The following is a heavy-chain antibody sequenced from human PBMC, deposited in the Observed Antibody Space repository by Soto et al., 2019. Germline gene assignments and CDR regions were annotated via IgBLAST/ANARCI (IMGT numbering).Heavy chain of an antibody. D-gene: IGHD5-12*01. CDR1: GGSIXSGDYY. Sequence: SETLSLTCSVSGGSIXSGDYYLSWIRQPPGKGLEWIGYIYYSGSTYYNPSLKSRVTISVDTSKNQFSLKLSSVTAADTAVYYCARDGVATFDFDYWGQGTLVTVSS. CDR2: IYYSGST. V-gene: IGHV4-30-4*01. J-gene: IGHJ4*02. CDR3: ARDGVATFDFDY.